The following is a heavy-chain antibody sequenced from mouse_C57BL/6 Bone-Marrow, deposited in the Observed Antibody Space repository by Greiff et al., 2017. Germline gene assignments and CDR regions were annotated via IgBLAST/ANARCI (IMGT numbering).Heavy chain of an antibody. V-gene: IGHV1-26*01. D-gene: IGHD2-1*01. CDR1: GYTFTDYY. J-gene: IGHJ3*01. CDR2: INPNNGGT. CDR3: AREGYYGNYLRFAY. Sequence: EVQLQQSGPELVKPGASVKISCKASGYTFTDYYMNWVKQSHGKSLEWIGDINPNNGGTSYNQKFKGKATLTVDKSSSTAYMELRSLTSEDSAVXYCAREGYYGNYLRFAYWGQGTLVTVSA.